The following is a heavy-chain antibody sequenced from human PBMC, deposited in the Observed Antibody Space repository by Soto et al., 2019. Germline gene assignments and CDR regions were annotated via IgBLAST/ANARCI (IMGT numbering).Heavy chain of an antibody. CDR2: IRSKAYGGTT. D-gene: IGHD2-15*01. J-gene: IGHJ4*02. CDR3: TRASEYCGGSCYSDY. CDR1: GFTFGDYA. V-gene: IGHV3-49*05. Sequence: NPGVSLRLSFTASGFTFGDYAMSWFRQAPGKGLEWVGFIRSKAYGGTTEYAASVKGRFTISRDDSKSIAYLQMNSLKTEDTAVYYCTRASEYCGGSCYSDYWGQGTLVTVSS.